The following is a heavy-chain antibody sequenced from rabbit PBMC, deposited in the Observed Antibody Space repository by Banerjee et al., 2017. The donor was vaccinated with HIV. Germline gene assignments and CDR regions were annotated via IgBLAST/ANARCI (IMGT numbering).Heavy chain of an antibody. CDR3: AKDGGSDYDWAMDL. J-gene: IGHJ6*01. D-gene: IGHD8-1*01. CDR2: INTSSGNT. CDR1: GFSFSSSYY. V-gene: IGHV1S40*01. Sequence: QSLEESGGDLVKPGGSLTLTCTASGFSFSSSYYMCWVRQAPGKGLEWIACINTSSGNTVYASWAKGRFTISRSTSLNTVTLKMTSLTAADTATYFCAKDGGSDYDWAMDLWGQGTLVTVS.